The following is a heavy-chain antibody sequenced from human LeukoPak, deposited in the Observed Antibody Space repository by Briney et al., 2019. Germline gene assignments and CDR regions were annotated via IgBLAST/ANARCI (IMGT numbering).Heavy chain of an antibody. J-gene: IGHJ4*02. CDR3: ARVSGYCSSTSCYFDY. V-gene: IGHV3-21*01. CDR2: ISSSSSYI. Sequence: PGGSLRLSCAASGFTFSSYSMNWVRQAPGKGLEWVSSISSSSSYIYYADSVKGRFTISRDNPKNSLYLQMNSLRAEDTAVYYCARVSGYCSSTSCYFDYWGQGTLVTVSS. CDR1: GFTFSSYS. D-gene: IGHD2-2*03.